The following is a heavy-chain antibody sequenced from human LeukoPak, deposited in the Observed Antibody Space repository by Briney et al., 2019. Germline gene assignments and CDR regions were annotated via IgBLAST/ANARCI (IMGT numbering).Heavy chain of an antibody. CDR3: AKGSYYDSSGSFYFDY. CDR2: ISGSGDNT. D-gene: IGHD3-22*01. CDR1: GFTFSSYA. J-gene: IGHJ4*02. Sequence: GGSLRLSCAASGFTFSSYAMSWVRQAPGKGLEWVSGISGSGDNTYYADSVRGRFTIPRDNSKNTLYVQVNSLGTEDTAAYYCAKGSYYDSSGSFYFDYWGQGTLVTVSS. V-gene: IGHV3-23*01.